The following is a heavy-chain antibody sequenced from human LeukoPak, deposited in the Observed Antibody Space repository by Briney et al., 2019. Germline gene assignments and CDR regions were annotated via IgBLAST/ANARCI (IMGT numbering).Heavy chain of an antibody. V-gene: IGHV3-66*02. CDR1: GFTVSSNY. CDR2: IYSGGST. J-gene: IGHJ6*03. CDR3: ARSYRYYMDV. Sequence: PGGSLRLSCAASGFTVSSNYMSWVRQAPGKGLEWVSVIYSGGSTNYADSVRGRFTISRDNSKNTLYLQMNSLRAEDTAVYYCARSYRYYMDVWGKGTTVTVSS.